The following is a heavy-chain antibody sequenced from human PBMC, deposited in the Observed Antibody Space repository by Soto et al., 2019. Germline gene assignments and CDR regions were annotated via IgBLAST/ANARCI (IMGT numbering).Heavy chain of an antibody. V-gene: IGHV1-69*01. Sequence: QVQLVQSGAEVKKPGSSVKVSCKASGGTFSSYAISWVRQAPGQGLEWMGGIIPIFGTANYAQKFQGRVTITADESTSTAYMELSSLRSEDTAVYYCARGDGVRYSGSGSRYHPTGDYWGQGTLVTVSS. CDR3: ARGDGVRYSGSGSRYHPTGDY. CDR2: IIPIFGTA. CDR1: GGTFSSYA. J-gene: IGHJ4*02. D-gene: IGHD3-10*01.